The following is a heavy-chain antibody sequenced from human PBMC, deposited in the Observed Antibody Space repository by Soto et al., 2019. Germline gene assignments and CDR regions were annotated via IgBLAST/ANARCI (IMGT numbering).Heavy chain of an antibody. CDR3: ARDLDTSGHYSYFDF. J-gene: IGHJ4*02. CDR2: IWSDGSDE. V-gene: IGHV3-33*01. CDR1: GFTFSSHG. Sequence: PGGSLRLSCAASGFTFSSHGMHWVRQAPGKGLEWVAVIWSDGSDERYADSVKGRFTVSRDNSKNTLYLQMNSLGAEDTAVYYCARDLDTSGHYSYFDFWGQGTQVTVSS. D-gene: IGHD3-22*01.